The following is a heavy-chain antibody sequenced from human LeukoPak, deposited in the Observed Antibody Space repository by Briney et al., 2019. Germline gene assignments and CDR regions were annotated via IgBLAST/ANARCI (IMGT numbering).Heavy chain of an antibody. D-gene: IGHD3-10*01. CDR2: VYYSGST. J-gene: IGHJ4*02. CDR3: ARDSYDSGNY. V-gene: IGHV4-59*01. CDR1: GGSISNYH. Sequence: SETLSLTCTVSGGSISNYHWSWIRQPPGKGLEWIGYVYYSGSTKYNPSFKSRVTISLDTSKNQFSLKLSSVTAADTAVYYCARDSYDSGNYWGQGTLVTVSS.